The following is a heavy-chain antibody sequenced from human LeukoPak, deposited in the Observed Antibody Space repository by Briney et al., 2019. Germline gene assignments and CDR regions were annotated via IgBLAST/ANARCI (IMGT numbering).Heavy chain of an antibody. V-gene: IGHV1-24*01. CDR3: ATSIVGAAYRDY. CDR1: GYTLTELS. Sequence: ASVKVSCKVSGYTLTELSMHWVRQAPGNGLEWGGGFDPEDGETIYAQKFQGRVTMTEDTSTDTAYMELSSLRSEDTAVYYCATSIVGAAYRDYWGQGTLVTVSS. D-gene: IGHD1-26*01. CDR2: FDPEDGET. J-gene: IGHJ4*02.